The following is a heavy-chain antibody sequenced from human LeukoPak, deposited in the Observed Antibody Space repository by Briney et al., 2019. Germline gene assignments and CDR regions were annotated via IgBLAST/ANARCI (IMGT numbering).Heavy chain of an antibody. CDR3: ARIGYSSSSLDY. D-gene: IGHD6-6*01. Sequence: GGSLRLSCEASGLTFNKYWMTWVRQAPGKGLEWVANIKQDGSEKNYVDSVKGRFTISRDHAKNSVYLQVTSLRVEDTAVYYCARIGYSSSSLDYWGRGTLVTVSS. CDR2: IKQDGSEK. V-gene: IGHV3-7*01. CDR1: GLTFNKYW. J-gene: IGHJ4*02.